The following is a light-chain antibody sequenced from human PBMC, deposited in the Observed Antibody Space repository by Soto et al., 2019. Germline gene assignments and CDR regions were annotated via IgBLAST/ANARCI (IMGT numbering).Light chain of an antibody. CDR1: QDFNNF. CDR2: DAS. V-gene: IGKV1-33*01. J-gene: IGKJ4*01. CDR3: QQYDEMPVT. Sequence: DIQMTQSPSSLSASVGDRVTLTCQASQDFNNFLNWVQQKPGKAPQVLIYDASKLETGFPSRFSGSVSGTNFTFTISSLQPEDIATYYCQQYDEMPVTFGGGTKVEIK.